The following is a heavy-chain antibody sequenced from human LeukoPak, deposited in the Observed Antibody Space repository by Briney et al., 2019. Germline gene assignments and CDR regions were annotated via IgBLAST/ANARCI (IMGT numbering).Heavy chain of an antibody. CDR1: GYIFSDYY. V-gene: IGHV1-2*02. Sequence: ASVKVSCKASGYIFSDYYMHWVRQAPGQGLEWLGWINPKSGAADYAQQFRGRVTMTRDTSIDTDYMEMKRVTSDDTAVYYCARGAEAETSPLDFWGQGTLVIVS. D-gene: IGHD6-13*01. CDR2: INPKSGAA. CDR3: ARGAEAETSPLDF. J-gene: IGHJ4*02.